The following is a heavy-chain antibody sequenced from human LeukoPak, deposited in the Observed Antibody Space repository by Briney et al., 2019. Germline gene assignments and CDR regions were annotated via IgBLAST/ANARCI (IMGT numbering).Heavy chain of an antibody. CDR1: GFTFSSYA. J-gene: IGHJ4*02. D-gene: IGHD7-27*01. CDR2: ISSSGDDT. V-gene: IGHV3-23*01. CDR3: AKGQTWASVYFDS. Sequence: GGSLRLSCAASGFTFSSYAMSWVRQAPGKGLEYISAISSSGDDTLYADSVKGRFTISRDNFKNTLYLQMNGLRAEDTAVYYCAKGQTWASVYFDSWGQGTLVTVSS.